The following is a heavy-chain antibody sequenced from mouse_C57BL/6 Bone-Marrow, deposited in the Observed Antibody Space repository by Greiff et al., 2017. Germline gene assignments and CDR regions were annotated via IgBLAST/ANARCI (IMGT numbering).Heavy chain of an antibody. V-gene: IGHV1-69*01. CDR2: IDPSDSYT. CDR3: AYNYAMDY. J-gene: IGHJ4*01. CDR1: GYTFTSYW. D-gene: IGHD2-12*01. Sequence: VQLQQPGAELVMPGASVKLSCKASGYTFTSYWMHWVKQRPGQGLEWIGEIDPSDSYTNYNQKFKGKSTLTVDKSSSTAYMQLSSLTSEDSAVYYCAYNYAMDYWGQGTSVTVSS.